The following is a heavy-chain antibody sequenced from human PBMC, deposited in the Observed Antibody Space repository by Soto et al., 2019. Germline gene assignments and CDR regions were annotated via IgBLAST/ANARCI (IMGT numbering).Heavy chain of an antibody. J-gene: IGHJ6*03. D-gene: IGHD6-6*01. CDR3: ARVGQLAPNYYMDV. CDR1: GGSFSGYY. V-gene: IGHV4-34*01. Sequence: QVQLQQWGAGLLKPSETLSLTCAVYGGSFSGYYWSWIRQPPGKGLEWIGEINHSVSTNYNPSLKSRVTISVDTSKNQFSLKLSSVTAADTAVYYCARVGQLAPNYYMDVWGKGTTVTVSS. CDR2: INHSVST.